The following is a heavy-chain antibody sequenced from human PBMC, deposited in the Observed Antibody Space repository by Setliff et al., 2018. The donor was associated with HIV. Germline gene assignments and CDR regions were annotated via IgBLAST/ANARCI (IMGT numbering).Heavy chain of an antibody. CDR2: INTGNDNT. Sequence: ASVKVSCKASGGTFNNYAISWVRQAPGQGLEWMGWINTGNDNTRYSQKFQGRVTMTRDTSISTAYMELGRLRSDDTAVYYCASKLYCTNGVCLDAFDIWGQGTLVTVSS. V-gene: IGHV1-8*02. CDR1: GGTFNNYA. J-gene: IGHJ3*02. CDR3: ASKLYCTNGVCLDAFDI. D-gene: IGHD2-8*01.